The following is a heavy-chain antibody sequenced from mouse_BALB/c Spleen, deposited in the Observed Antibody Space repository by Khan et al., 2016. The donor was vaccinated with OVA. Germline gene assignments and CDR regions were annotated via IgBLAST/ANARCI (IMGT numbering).Heavy chain of an antibody. V-gene: IGHV5-6*01. Sequence: EVQLVESGGDLVKSGGSLKLSCAASGFTFSPYSMSWVRQTPDKRLEWVATISSDGDYTYYLDSVKGRFNISRDNAKNTLYLQMSSLKSDDTAMYYCATHLTGSFAYWGQGTLVTVSA. J-gene: IGHJ3*01. D-gene: IGHD4-1*01. CDR3: ATHLTGSFAY. CDR2: ISSDGDYT. CDR1: GFTFSPYS.